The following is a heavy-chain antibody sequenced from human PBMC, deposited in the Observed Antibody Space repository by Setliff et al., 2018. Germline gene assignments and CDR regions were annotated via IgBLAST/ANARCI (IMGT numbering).Heavy chain of an antibody. V-gene: IGHV1-18*01. J-gene: IGHJ4*02. Sequence: ASVKVSCKVSGYTFSSYAISWVRQAPGQGLEWLGWISVYSGNTDYAQNFQGRVTMTADTSTSTAYMELRSLTSDDTAVYYCARRPRAVYGSGRRNWFLDYWGQGTLVTVSS. D-gene: IGHD3-10*01. CDR1: GYTFSSYA. CDR3: ARRPRAVYGSGRRNWFLDY. CDR2: ISVYSGNT.